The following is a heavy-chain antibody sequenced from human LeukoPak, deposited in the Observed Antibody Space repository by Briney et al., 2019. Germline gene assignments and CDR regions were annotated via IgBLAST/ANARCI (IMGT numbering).Heavy chain of an antibody. CDR3: ARDWTWFDP. J-gene: IGHJ5*02. D-gene: IGHD3/OR15-3a*01. V-gene: IGHV4-61*02. Sequence: PSETLSLTCTVPGGSISSGSYYWSWIRQPAGKGLEWIGRIYTSGSTNYNPSLKSRVTISVDTSKNQFSLKLSSVTAADTAVYYCARDWTWFDPWGQGTLVTVSS. CDR2: IYTSGST. CDR1: GGSISSGSYY.